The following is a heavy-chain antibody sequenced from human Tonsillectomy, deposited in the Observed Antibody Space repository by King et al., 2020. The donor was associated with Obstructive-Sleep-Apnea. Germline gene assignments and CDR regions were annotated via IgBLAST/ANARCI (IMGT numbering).Heavy chain of an antibody. CDR1: GFTFSSYA. V-gene: IGHV3-23*04. CDR2: ISGSGGGA. D-gene: IGHD3-3*01. CDR3: AKGGLEYYFDC. J-gene: IGHJ4*02. Sequence: QLVQSGGGLVQPGGSLRLSCSASGFTFSSYAMSWVRQAPGKGLEWGSAISGSGGGAYYTDAVKVRFTISRDNSKNTLYLQMNSLRAEDTAVYYCAKGGLEYYFDCWGQGTLVTVSS.